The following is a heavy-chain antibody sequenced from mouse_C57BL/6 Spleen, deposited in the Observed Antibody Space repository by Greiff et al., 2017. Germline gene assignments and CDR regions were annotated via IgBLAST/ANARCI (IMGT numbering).Heavy chain of an antibody. J-gene: IGHJ1*03. Sequence: EVKLVESGPGLVKPSQSLSLTCSVTGYSIPSGYYWNWIRQFPGNKLEWMGYISYDGSNNYNPSLKNRISITRDTSKNQFFLKLNSVTTEDTATYYCARITTVPWYFDVWGTGTTVTVSS. CDR2: ISYDGSN. V-gene: IGHV3-6*01. CDR1: GYSIPSGYY. D-gene: IGHD1-1*01. CDR3: ARITTVPWYFDV.